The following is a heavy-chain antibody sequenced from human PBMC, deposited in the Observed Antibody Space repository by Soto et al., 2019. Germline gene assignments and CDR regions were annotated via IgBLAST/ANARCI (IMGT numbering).Heavy chain of an antibody. D-gene: IGHD3-10*01. CDR2: FSTGGDGGAT. V-gene: IGHV3-23*01. CDR1: GFTFSSFS. J-gene: IGHJ4*02. Sequence: LRVSCAASGFTFSSFSMSWVRQAPGKGLEWVSGFSTGGDGGATYYADPVKGRFTISRDNPKNTLFLQMNSLRAEDTAIYYCAKKVNSGPGSQFFDYWGQGALVTVSS. CDR3: AKKVNSGPGSQFFDY.